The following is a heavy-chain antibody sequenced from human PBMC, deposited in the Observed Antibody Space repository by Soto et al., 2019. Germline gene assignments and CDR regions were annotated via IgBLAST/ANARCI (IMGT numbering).Heavy chain of an antibody. CDR3: ASITMIVVVINDAFDI. CDR2: ISYDGSNK. V-gene: IGHV3-30-3*01. D-gene: IGHD3-22*01. Sequence: SCAASGFTFSSYAMHWVRQAPGKGLEWVAVISYDGSNKYYADSVKGRFTISRDNSKNTLYLQMNSLRAEDTAVYHCASITMIVVVINDAFDIWGQGTMVTVSS. J-gene: IGHJ3*02. CDR1: GFTFSSYA.